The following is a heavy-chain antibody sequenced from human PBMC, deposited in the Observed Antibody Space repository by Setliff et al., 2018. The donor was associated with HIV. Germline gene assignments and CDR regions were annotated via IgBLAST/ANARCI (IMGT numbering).Heavy chain of an antibody. Sequence: PGGSLRLSCVASGFPFSGSAVHWVRQPPGKGLECVGRIRSRSNSHATVYAAAVRGRFTISRDDSKNTAYLQMNSLKIEDTAMYYCTSRPPNSSSRRFDPWGQGTLVTVSS. CDR3: TSRPPNSSSRRFDP. V-gene: IGHV3-73*01. J-gene: IGHJ5*02. D-gene: IGHD6-13*01. CDR1: GFPFSGSA. CDR2: IRSRSNSHAT.